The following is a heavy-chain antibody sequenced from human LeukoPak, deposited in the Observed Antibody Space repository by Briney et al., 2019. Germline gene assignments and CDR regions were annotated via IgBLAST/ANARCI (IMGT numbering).Heavy chain of an antibody. Sequence: SVKVSCKASGYTFTGYYMHWVRQAPGQGLEWMGGIIPIFGTANYAQKFQGRVTITADKSTSTAYMELSSLRSEDTAVYYCAREAEYYYDSSGYYYPLGYFQHWGQGTLVTVSS. V-gene: IGHV1-69*06. CDR3: AREAEYYYDSSGYYYPLGYFQH. CDR2: IIPIFGTA. J-gene: IGHJ1*01. CDR1: GYTFTGYY. D-gene: IGHD3-22*01.